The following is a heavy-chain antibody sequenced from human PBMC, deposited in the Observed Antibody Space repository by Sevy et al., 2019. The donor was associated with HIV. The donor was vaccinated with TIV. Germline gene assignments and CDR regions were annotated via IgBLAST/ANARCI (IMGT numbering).Heavy chain of an antibody. CDR2: IQEDGSDK. D-gene: IGHD4-17*01. V-gene: IGHV3-7*01. Sequence: QLGGSLRLSCAASGFTFSNYWMSWVRQAPGKGLEWVANIQEDGSDKYYVDSVKGRFTISRDNAKNSLYLQMNSLRAEDTAVYYCATDPFSVTTSNDYMDVWGKGTTVTVSS. J-gene: IGHJ6*03. CDR1: GFTFSNYW. CDR3: ATDPFSVTTSNDYMDV.